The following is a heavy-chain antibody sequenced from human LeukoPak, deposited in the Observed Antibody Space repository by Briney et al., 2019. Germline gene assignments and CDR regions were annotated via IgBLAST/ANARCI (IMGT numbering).Heavy chain of an antibody. D-gene: IGHD5-18*01. J-gene: IGHJ4*02. Sequence: GSLRLSCAASGFTFSSYSMNWVRQAPGKGLEWVSYISSSSSTIYYADSVKGRFTISRDNAKNSLYLQMNSLRAEDTAVYYCARQGYSYGPRFDYWGQGTLVTVSS. CDR2: ISSSSSTI. CDR1: GFTFSSYS. V-gene: IGHV3-48*01. CDR3: ARQGYSYGPRFDY.